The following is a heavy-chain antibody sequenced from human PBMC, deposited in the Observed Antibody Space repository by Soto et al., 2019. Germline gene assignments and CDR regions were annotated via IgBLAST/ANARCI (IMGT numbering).Heavy chain of an antibody. D-gene: IGHD3-16*02. V-gene: IGHV1-69*12. CDR1: GGTFSSYT. Sequence: QVQLVQSGTEVKKPGSSVKVSYKASGGTFSSYTFSWVRQAPGQGLEWMGGIIPIYGTPNYAQKFRGRVTITADESTSTAYMEVSSLRSEDTAVYYCARDLDLLSSWGQGTLVTVSS. CDR2: IIPIYGTP. J-gene: IGHJ5*02. CDR3: ARDLDLLSS.